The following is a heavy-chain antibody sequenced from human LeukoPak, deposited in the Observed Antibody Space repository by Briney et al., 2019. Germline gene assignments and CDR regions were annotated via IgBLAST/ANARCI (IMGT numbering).Heavy chain of an antibody. J-gene: IGHJ4*02. V-gene: IGHV3-9*01. CDR2: ISVNGHI. Sequence: GGSLTLSCAAPGFAFDDYAMHWVRQAPGKGLEWVSGISVNGHIDYADSVKGRFTISRDNAKNSLYLQMNSLRAEDTALYYCAKCRRCITTSCYTAFDYWGQGTLVTVSS. D-gene: IGHD2-2*02. CDR3: AKCRRCITTSCYTAFDY. CDR1: GFAFDDYA.